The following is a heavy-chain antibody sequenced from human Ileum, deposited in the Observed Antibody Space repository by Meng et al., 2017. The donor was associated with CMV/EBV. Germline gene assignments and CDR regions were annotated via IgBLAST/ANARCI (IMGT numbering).Heavy chain of an antibody. CDR1: GFTVSSSY. CDR2: LYSGGTT. CDR3: ASRADWAGSDY. Sequence: LSCAASGFTVSSSYMTWVRQAPGKGLEWVSILYSGGTTYYADSVKGRFTISRDSAKNTLFLQMNSLRSEDSGVYYCASRADWAGSDYWGLGTLVTVSS. D-gene: IGHD3/OR15-3a*01. V-gene: IGHV3-66*02. J-gene: IGHJ4*02.